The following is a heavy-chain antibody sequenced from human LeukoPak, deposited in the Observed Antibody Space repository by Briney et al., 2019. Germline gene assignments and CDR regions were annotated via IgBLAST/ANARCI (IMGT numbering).Heavy chain of an antibody. Sequence: ASVKLSCKASGYNFPSYGISWVRQAPGQGLEWMGWISVNNGNTNYAQNLQGRATVTTDTSTSTAYMELRSLRSDDSAVYYCARNYYDSRTGFDSWGQGTLVTVTS. V-gene: IGHV1-18*01. CDR3: ARNYYDSRTGFDS. CDR2: ISVNNGNT. D-gene: IGHD3-22*01. CDR1: GYNFPSYG. J-gene: IGHJ5*01.